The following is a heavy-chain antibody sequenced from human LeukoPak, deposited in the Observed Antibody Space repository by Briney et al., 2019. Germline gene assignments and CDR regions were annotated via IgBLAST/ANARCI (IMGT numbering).Heavy chain of an antibody. CDR1: GFTFSSYA. Sequence: PGGSLRLSCAASGFTFSSYAMSWVRQAPGKGLEWVSAISGSGGSTYYADSVKGRFTISRDNSKNSLYLQMNSLRAEDTAVYYCARESNYYDSSGYSYWGQGTLVTVSS. V-gene: IGHV3-23*01. CDR2: ISGSGGST. CDR3: ARESNYYDSSGYSY. J-gene: IGHJ4*02. D-gene: IGHD3-22*01.